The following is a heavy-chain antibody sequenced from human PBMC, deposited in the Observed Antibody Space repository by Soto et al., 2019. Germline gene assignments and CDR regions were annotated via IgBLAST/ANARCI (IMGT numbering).Heavy chain of an antibody. CDR2: MNPNSGNT. Sequence: QVQLVQSGAEVKKPGASVKVSCKASGYTLSSYEINWVRQATGQGLEWMGWMNPNSGNTGYAQKFQGRVTMTRNTSISTAYMELSSLRSEDTAVYYCARGQSGYSSGWSPNDYWGQGTLVTVSS. CDR1: GYTLSSYE. V-gene: IGHV1-8*01. J-gene: IGHJ4*02. CDR3: ARGQSGYSSGWSPNDY. D-gene: IGHD6-19*01.